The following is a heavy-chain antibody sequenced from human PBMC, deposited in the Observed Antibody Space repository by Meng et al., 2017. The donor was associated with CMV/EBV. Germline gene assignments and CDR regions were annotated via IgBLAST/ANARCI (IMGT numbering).Heavy chain of an antibody. V-gene: IGHV4-59*01. CDR1: GGSISSYY. Sequence: QVRQQESGPGLVKPSETLSLTCTVSGGSISSYYWSWIRQPPGKGLEWIGYIYYSGSTNYNPSLKSRVTISVDTSKNQFSLKLSSVTAADTAVYYCASSVYYDFWSGSQTFDYWGQGTLVTVSS. CDR3: ASSVYYDFWSGSQTFDY. CDR2: IYYSGST. J-gene: IGHJ4*02. D-gene: IGHD3-3*01.